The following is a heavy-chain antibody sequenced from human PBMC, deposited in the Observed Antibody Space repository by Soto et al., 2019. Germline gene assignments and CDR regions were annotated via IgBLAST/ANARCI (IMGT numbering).Heavy chain of an antibody. D-gene: IGHD3-22*01. CDR2: INHSGST. J-gene: IGHJ6*02. CDR3: ARVTRDYYDSSGYYRRYYYYGMDV. Sequence: NPSETLSLTXAVYGGSFSGYYWSWIRQPPGKGLEWIGEINHSGSTNYNPSLKSRVTISVDTSKNQFSLKLSSVTAAGTAVYYCARVTRDYYDSSGYYRRYYYYGMDVWGQGTTVTVSS. V-gene: IGHV4-34*01. CDR1: GGSFSGYY.